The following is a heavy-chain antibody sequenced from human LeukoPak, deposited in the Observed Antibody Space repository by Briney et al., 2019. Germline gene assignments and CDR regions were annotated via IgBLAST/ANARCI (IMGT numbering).Heavy chain of an antibody. CDR3: ARDPGQWLVLSYALDI. CDR1: GFTFSSYS. Sequence: GGSLRLSCAASGFTFSSYSMNWVRQAPEKWLEWVSSISSSSSYIYYADSVKGRFTISRDNAKNSLYLQMNSLRAEDTAVYYCARDPGQWLVLSYALDIRGQGTMVTVSS. CDR2: ISSSSSYI. D-gene: IGHD6-19*01. V-gene: IGHV3-21*01. J-gene: IGHJ3*02.